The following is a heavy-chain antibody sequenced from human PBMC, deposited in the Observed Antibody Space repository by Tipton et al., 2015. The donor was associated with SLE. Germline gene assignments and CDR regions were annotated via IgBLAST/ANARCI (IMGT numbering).Heavy chain of an antibody. Sequence: LSLSCAVSGDSINSGDYSWSWIRQPPGKGLEWIGYIFRSGNAYYNPPLNSRVTISLDMSRNQFSLRLKSVTAADTALYYCVSGEADVCHIWVQGTGVSVSS. J-gene: IGHJ3*02. V-gene: IGHV4-30-2*01. CDR2: IFRSGNA. CDR1: GDSINSGDYS. D-gene: IGHD3-10*01. CDR3: VSGEADVCHI.